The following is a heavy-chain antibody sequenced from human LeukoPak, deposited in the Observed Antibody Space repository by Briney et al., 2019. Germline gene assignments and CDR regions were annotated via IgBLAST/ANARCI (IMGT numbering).Heavy chain of an antibody. J-gene: IGHJ4*02. CDR1: GGSISSGGYY. CDR2: IYYSGST. CDR3: AREGGVGATTIDY. D-gene: IGHD1-26*01. Sequence: SETLSLTCTVSGGSISSGGYYWSWIRQHPGKGLEWIGYIYYSGSTYYNPSLKSRVTISVDTSKNQFSLKLSSVTAADTAVYYCAREGGVGATTIDYWGQGTLVTVSS. V-gene: IGHV4-31*03.